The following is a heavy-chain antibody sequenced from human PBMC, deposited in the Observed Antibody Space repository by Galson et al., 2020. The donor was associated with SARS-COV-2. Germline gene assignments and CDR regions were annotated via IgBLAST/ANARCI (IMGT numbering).Heavy chain of an antibody. J-gene: IGHJ6*02. CDR2: IYYSGST. CDR1: GGSISSSSYY. CDR3: AIRILSAGTYYYYYGMDV. V-gene: IGHV4-39*01. Sequence: SETLSLTCTVSGGSISSSSYYWGWIRQPPGKGLEWIGSIYYSGSTYYNPSLKSRVTISVDTSKNQFSLKLSSVTAADTAVYYCAIRILSAGTYYYYYGMDVWGQGTTVTVSS. D-gene: IGHD6-13*01.